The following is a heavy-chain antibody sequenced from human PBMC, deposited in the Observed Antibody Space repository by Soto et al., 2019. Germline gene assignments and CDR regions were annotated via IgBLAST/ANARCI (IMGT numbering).Heavy chain of an antibody. CDR2: IIPMLGTA. D-gene: IGHD3-3*01. CDR1: GGTFRTDA. Sequence: QVQLVQSGAEVKKPGSSVRVSCKASGGTFRTDAFSWVRQAPGQGLEWLGGIIPMLGTANYAQKFQGRVTLTADASTSTADMELRSLRFEDTAVYYWARARFLIGGFWSNLYYFDYWGQGTLVTVSS. CDR3: ARARFLIGGFWSNLYYFDY. V-gene: IGHV1-69*01. J-gene: IGHJ4*02.